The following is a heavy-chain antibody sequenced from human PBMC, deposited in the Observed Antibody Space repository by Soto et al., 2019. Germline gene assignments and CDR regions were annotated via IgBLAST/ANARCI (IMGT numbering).Heavy chain of an antibody. Sequence: QVQLQESRPGLMKPSQTLSLTCSVSGAFISTGDYYWSWLRQRPGEGLEWLGYVHYTGSTYYSSSLAGRVVISVDSPKNHISLRLTSLTAADTAVYYCARGGMITVATAAHTWFDPWGQGTLVTVSS. CDR2: VHYTGST. J-gene: IGHJ5*02. V-gene: IGHV4-30-4*01. CDR1: GAFISTGDYY. D-gene: IGHD3-16*01. CDR3: ARGGMITVATAAHTWFDP.